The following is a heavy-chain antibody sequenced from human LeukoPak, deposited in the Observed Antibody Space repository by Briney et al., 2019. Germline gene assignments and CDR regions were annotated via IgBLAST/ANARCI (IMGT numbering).Heavy chain of an antibody. D-gene: IGHD3-3*01. CDR1: GGTLSSYA. J-gene: IGHJ4*02. CDR3: ARDGIRRITIFGVVSSGFDY. CDR2: IIPIFGTA. Sequence: ASVKVSCKASGGTLSSYAISWVRQAPGQGLEWMGGIIPIFGTANYAQKFQGRVTITADESTSTAYMELSSLRSEDTAVYYCARDGIRRITIFGVVSSGFDYWGQGTLVTVSS. V-gene: IGHV1-69*13.